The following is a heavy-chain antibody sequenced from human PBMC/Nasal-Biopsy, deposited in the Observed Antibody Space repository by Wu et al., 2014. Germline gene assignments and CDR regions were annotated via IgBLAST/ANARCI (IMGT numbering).Heavy chain of an antibody. CDR2: INHSGST. V-gene: IGHV4-34*01. D-gene: IGHD3-16*01. CDR3: ARHAETYYDYVWAPGGSAFDI. J-gene: IGHJ3*02. CDR1: GGSFSGYY. Sequence: TLSLTCAVYGGSFSGYYWGWIRQPPGKGLEWIGEINHSGSTNYNPSLKSRVTISVDTSKNQFSLKLSSVTAADTAVYYCARHAETYYDYVWAPGGSAFDILGQGTMVTVSS.